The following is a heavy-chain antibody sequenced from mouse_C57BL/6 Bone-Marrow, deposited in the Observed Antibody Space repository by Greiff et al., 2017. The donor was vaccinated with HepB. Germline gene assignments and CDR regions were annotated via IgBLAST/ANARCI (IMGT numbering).Heavy chain of an antibody. J-gene: IGHJ4*01. CDR3: TLYSLMDY. CDR2: IDPENGDT. V-gene: IGHV14-4*01. Sequence: VQLKESGAELVRPGASVKLSCTASGFNIKDDYMHWVKQRPEQGLEWIGWIDPENGDTEYASKFQGKATITADTSSHTAYLQLSSLTSEDTAVYYCTLYSLMDYWGQGTSVTVSS. D-gene: IGHD2-12*01. CDR1: GFNIKDDY.